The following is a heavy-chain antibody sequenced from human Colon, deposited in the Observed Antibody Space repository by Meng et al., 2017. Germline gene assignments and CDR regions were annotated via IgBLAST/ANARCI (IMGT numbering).Heavy chain of an antibody. Sequence: GRLGESGVEVKKPGASVKVSCKASGYTFTSYDINWGRQATGQGLEGMGWMNPNSGNTGYAQKFQGRVTITRNTSISTAYMELSSLRSEDTAVYYCARVREGITYAFDIWGQGTMVTVSS. J-gene: IGHJ3*02. CDR1: GYTFTSYD. CDR3: ARVREGITYAFDI. V-gene: IGHV1-8*03. CDR2: MNPNSGNT. D-gene: IGHD3-10*01.